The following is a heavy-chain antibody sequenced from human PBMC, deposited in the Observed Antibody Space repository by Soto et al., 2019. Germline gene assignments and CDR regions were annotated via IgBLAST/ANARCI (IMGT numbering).Heavy chain of an antibody. CDR3: ARDRRDRPSNWFDP. V-gene: IGHV3-48*03. CDR2: ISSSGSTI. CDR1: GFTFSSYE. J-gene: IGHJ5*02. Sequence: PGGSLRLSCAASGFTFSSYEMNWVRQAPGKGLEWVSYISSSGSTIYYADSVKGRFTISRDNAKNSLYLQMNSLRAEDTAVYYCARDRRDRPSNWFDPWGQGTLVTVSS.